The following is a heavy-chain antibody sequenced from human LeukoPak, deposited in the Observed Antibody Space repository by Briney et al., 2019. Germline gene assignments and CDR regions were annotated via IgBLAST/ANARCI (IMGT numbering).Heavy chain of an antibody. J-gene: IGHJ5*02. CDR3: AKTRGELLLWFDP. CDR1: GFTFSNNW. Sequence: PGGSLRLSCAASGFTFSNNWMSWVRQAPGKGLEWVANIKQDGSDKYYVDSVKGRFTISRDNAKNSLYLQMNSLRAEDTAVYYCAKTRGELLLWFDPWGQGTLVTVSS. D-gene: IGHD1-26*01. V-gene: IGHV3-7*03. CDR2: IKQDGSDK.